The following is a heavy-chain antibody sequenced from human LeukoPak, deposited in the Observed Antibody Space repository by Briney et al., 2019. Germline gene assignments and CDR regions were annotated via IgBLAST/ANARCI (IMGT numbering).Heavy chain of an antibody. Sequence: PSGTLSLTCTVSGGSISSGSYYWSWIRQPAGKGLEWIGRIYTSGSTNYNPSLKSRVTISVDTSKNQFPLKLCSVTAADTAVYYCARDSGSSSWYDAFDIWGQGTMVTVSS. CDR1: GGSISSGSYY. D-gene: IGHD6-13*01. CDR2: IYTSGST. J-gene: IGHJ3*02. V-gene: IGHV4-61*02. CDR3: ARDSGSSSWYDAFDI.